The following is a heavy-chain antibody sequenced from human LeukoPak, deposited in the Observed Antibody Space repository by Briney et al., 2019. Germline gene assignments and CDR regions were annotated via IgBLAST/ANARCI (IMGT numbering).Heavy chain of an antibody. CDR1: GDSINNYY. Sequence: KTSETLSLTCTVSGDSINNYYWSWIRQSAGKGLEWIGRMYTSGVAHYNPALKSRATMSVDTSKNQLSLTLSSVTAADRAVYYCAREGPAVSDSMLFYYFMDVWGKGTTVTVSS. CDR3: AREGPAVSDSMLFYYFMDV. CDR2: MYTSGVA. D-gene: IGHD2-2*01. J-gene: IGHJ6*03. V-gene: IGHV4-4*07.